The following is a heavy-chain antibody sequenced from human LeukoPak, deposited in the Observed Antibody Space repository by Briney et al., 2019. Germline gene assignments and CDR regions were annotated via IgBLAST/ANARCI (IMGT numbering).Heavy chain of an antibody. CDR2: IYYSGST. V-gene: IGHV4-39*07. J-gene: IGHJ4*02. CDR1: GGSISSSSYY. D-gene: IGHD3-3*01. Sequence: SETLSLTCTVSGGSISSSSYYWGWIRQPPGKGLEWIGSIYYSGSTYYNPSLKSRVTISVDTSKNQLSLRLSSVTAADTAVYYCAREGSRDFWSGPVYYFDYWGQGTLVTVSS. CDR3: AREGSRDFWSGPVYYFDY.